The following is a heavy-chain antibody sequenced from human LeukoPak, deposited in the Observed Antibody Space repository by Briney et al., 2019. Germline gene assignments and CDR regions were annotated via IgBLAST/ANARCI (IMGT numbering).Heavy chain of an antibody. CDR1: GYTFTSYD. CDR2: INGGNGNT. J-gene: IGHJ1*01. V-gene: IGHV1-3*01. CDR3: ARVPLHDDSGHYYPH. D-gene: IGHD3-22*01. Sequence: ASVKVSCKTSGYTFTSYDMHWVRQAPGQSLEWMGWINGGNGNTKYSEKFQGRVTIIRDTSASTAYMELSSLRSEDTAVYYCARVPLHDDSGHYYPHWGQGTLVTVSS.